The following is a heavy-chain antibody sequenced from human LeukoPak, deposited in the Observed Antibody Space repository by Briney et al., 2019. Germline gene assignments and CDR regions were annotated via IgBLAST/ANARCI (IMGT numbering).Heavy chain of an antibody. CDR3: ARHWNPYYYGLDV. V-gene: IGHV3-23*01. CDR2: ISASGSST. Sequence: GGSLRLSCAASGFTFSSYAMTWVRQAPGKGLECVSLISASGSSTHYADSVKGRRTISRDNSKNTLFLQMNSLRAEDTAVYYCARHWNPYYYGLDVWGQGTTITVSS. D-gene: IGHD1-1*01. J-gene: IGHJ6*02. CDR1: GFTFSSYA.